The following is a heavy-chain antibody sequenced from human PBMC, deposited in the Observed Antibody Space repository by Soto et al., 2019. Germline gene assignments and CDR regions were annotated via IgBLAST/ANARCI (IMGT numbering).Heavy chain of an antibody. CDR1: GFTFSSYG. D-gene: IGHD4-17*01. CDR3: AKAPTTVADEYGDNLDY. CDR2: ISYDGSNK. J-gene: IGHJ4*02. Sequence: GSLRLSGAGSGFTFSSYGMHWVRQAPGKGLEWVAVISYDGSNKYYADSVKGRFTISRDNSKNTLYLQMNSLRAEDTAVYYCAKAPTTVADEYGDNLDYWGQGTLVTVSS. V-gene: IGHV3-30*18.